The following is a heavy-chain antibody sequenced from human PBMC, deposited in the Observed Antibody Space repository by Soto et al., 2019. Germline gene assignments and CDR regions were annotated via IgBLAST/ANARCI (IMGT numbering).Heavy chain of an antibody. Sequence: ASVKVSCKASGYTFTSYGISWVRQAPGQGLEWMGWISAYNGNTNYAQKLQGRVTMTTDTSTSTAYMELRSLRSDDTAVYYCARDPTYYDFWSGNSWFDPWGQGTLVTVSS. CDR1: GYTFTSYG. CDR2: ISAYNGNT. J-gene: IGHJ5*02. V-gene: IGHV1-18*01. CDR3: ARDPTYYDFWSGNSWFDP. D-gene: IGHD3-3*01.